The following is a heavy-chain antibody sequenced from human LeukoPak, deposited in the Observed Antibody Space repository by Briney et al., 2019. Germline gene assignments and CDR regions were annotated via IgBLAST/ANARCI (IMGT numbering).Heavy chain of an antibody. D-gene: IGHD3/OR15-3a*01. J-gene: IGHJ3*02. CDR3: ARRWTGDAFDI. V-gene: IGHV4-59*01. Sequence: SETLSLTXTVSGGSISSYYWSWIRQPPGKGLEWIGYIYYSGSTNYNPSLKSRVTISVDTSKNQFSLKLSSVTAADTAVYYCARRWTGDAFDIWGEGTMVTVSS. CDR1: GGSISSYY. CDR2: IYYSGST.